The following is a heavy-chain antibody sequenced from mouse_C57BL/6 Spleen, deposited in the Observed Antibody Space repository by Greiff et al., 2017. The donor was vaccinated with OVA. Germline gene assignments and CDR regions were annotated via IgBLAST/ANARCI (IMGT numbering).Heavy chain of an antibody. CDR2: INPYNGGT. J-gene: IGHJ4*01. CDR3: ARRDYYGSSSPYAMDY. Sequence: EVQLQQSGPVLVKPGASVKMSCKASGYTFTDYYMNWVKQSHGKSLEWIGVINPYNGGTSYNQKFKGKATLNVDKSSSTAYMELNSLTSEDSAVYYCARRDYYGSSSPYAMDYWGQGTSVTVSS. V-gene: IGHV1-19*01. D-gene: IGHD1-1*01. CDR1: GYTFTDYY.